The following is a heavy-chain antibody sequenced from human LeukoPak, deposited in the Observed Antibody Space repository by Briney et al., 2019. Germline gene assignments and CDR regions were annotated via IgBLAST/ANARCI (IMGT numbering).Heavy chain of an antibody. J-gene: IGHJ6*02. Sequence: PGGSLRLSCAASGFTFSNYWMHWVRQGPGTGLVWVSRISAEGSSIAFADSVKGRFTISKDNAKNTVYLQMNTLRVEDTAVYYCARAGGTTFFGMDVWGQGTTVTVSS. V-gene: IGHV3-74*03. CDR2: ISAEGSSI. CDR1: GFTFSNYW. CDR3: ARAGGTTFFGMDV. D-gene: IGHD2/OR15-2a*01.